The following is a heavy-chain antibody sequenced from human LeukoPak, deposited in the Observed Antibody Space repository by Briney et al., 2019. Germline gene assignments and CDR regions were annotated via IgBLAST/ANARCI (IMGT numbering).Heavy chain of an antibody. Sequence: GGSLRLSCAASGFTFTNYWMSWVRQAPGKGLEWVAHINKDGSEIYYVDSVKGRFTISRDNAKSSLSLQMNSLRVEDTAVYYCARDKVTYWGQGILVTVSS. CDR1: GFTFTNYW. J-gene: IGHJ4*02. CDR2: INKDGSEI. V-gene: IGHV3-7*01. CDR3: ARDKVTY.